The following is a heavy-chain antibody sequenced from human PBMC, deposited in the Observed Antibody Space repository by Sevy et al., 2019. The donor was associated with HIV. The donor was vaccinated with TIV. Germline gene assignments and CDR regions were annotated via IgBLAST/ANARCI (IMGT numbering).Heavy chain of an antibody. CDR1: AFTFSSYA. V-gene: IGHV3-23*01. Sequence: GGSLRLSCAASAFTFSSYAMSWVRQAPGKGLEWVSAISGSGGSTYYADSVKGRFTISRDNSKNTLYLQMNSLRAEDTAVYYCARAYYYGSPYDAFDIWGQGTMVTVSS. D-gene: IGHD3-10*01. CDR3: ARAYYYGSPYDAFDI. J-gene: IGHJ3*02. CDR2: ISGSGGST.